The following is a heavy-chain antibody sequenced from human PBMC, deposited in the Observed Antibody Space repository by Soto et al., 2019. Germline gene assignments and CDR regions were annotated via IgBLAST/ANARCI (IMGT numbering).Heavy chain of an antibody. Sequence: QVQLVESGGGVVQPGRSLRLSCAASGFTFSSYGMHWVRQAPGKGLEWVAVIWYDGSNKHYADSVKGRFTISRDNSKNTLYLQMNSLRAEDTAVYYCARDHESYYDYWGQGTLVTVSS. V-gene: IGHV3-33*01. J-gene: IGHJ4*02. CDR2: IWYDGSNK. CDR3: ARDHESYYDY. CDR1: GFTFSSYG.